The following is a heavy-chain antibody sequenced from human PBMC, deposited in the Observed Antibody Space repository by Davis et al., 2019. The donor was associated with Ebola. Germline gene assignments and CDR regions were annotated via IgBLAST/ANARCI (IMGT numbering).Heavy chain of an antibody. CDR1: GGSISTYH. CDR3: ARERSGSDRGADY. D-gene: IGHD1-26*01. V-gene: IGHV4-59*01. J-gene: IGHJ4*02. Sequence: SETLSLTCTVSGGSISTYHWTWIRQPPGKGLEWIGYIFYSGSTSYNPSLKSRVTISVGTSKNQFFLNLSSVTAADTAVYYCARERSGSDRGADYWGQGTLVTVSS. CDR2: IFYSGST.